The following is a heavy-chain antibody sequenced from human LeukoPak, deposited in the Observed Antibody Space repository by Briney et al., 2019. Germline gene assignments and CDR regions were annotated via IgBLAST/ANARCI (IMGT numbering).Heavy chain of an antibody. J-gene: IGHJ4*02. CDR2: IHYTGST. CDR1: GGSMNSLY. V-gene: IGHV4-59*08. D-gene: IGHD6-19*01. CDR3: ARGGWSNDY. Sequence: KPSETLSLTCTVSGGSMNSLYWSWIRQPPGKGLEWIGYIHYTGSTNYNPSLKSRVSISVDTSKNQFSLNLNSVTAADTAVYYCARGGWSNDYWGQGTLVTVSS.